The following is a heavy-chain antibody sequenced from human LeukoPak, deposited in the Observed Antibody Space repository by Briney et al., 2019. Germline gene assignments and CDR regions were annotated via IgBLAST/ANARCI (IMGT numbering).Heavy chain of an antibody. J-gene: IGHJ6*03. CDR1: GYTFTSYG. D-gene: IGHD6-19*01. CDR3: ARDRSSEQWLENIHYYYYMDV. V-gene: IGHV1-18*01. Sequence: ASVKVSCKASGYTFTSYGISWVRQAPGQGLEWMGWISAYNGNTNYAQKLQGRVTMTTDTSTSTAYMELRSLRSDDTAVYYCARDRSSEQWLENIHYYYYMDVWGKGTTVTVSS. CDR2: ISAYNGNT.